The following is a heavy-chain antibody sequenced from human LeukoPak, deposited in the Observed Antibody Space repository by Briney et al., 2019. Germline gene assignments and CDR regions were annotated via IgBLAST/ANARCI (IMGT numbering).Heavy chain of an antibody. D-gene: IGHD3-22*01. V-gene: IGHV4-59*01. CDR3: AREHYYDSSGYDI. J-gene: IGHJ3*02. CDR1: GGSIGSYY. Sequence: SETLSLTCTVSGGSIGSYYWSWIRQPPGKGLEWIGYIYYSGSTNYNPSLKSRVTISVDTSKNQFSLKLSSVTAADTAVYYCAREHYYDSSGYDIWGQGTMVTVSS. CDR2: IYYSGST.